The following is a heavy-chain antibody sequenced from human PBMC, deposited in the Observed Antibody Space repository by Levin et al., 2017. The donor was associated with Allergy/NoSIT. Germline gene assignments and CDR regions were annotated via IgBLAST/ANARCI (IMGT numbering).Heavy chain of an antibody. V-gene: IGHV3-33*01. CDR3: ARDPEGYSGYDLWFDP. CDR2: IRYDGSNK. CDR1: GFSFNTYD. Sequence: SCAASGFSFNTYDMHWVRQAPGKGLEWVAVIRYDGSNKYYAEYVKGRFTISRDNSKNTLYLQMNSLRAEDTAVYYCARDPEGYSGYDLWFDPWGQGTVVTVSS. D-gene: IGHD5-12*01. J-gene: IGHJ5*02.